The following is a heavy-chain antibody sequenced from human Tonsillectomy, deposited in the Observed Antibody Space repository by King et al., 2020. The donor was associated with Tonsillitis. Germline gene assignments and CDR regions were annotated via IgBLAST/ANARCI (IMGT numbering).Heavy chain of an antibody. CDR2: IYSSGST. Sequence: QLQESGPGLVKPSETLSLTCTVSGGSISSYYWSWIRQPAGKGLEWIGRIYSSGSTNYNPSLKSRVTMSVDTTKNQFSLKLSSVNAADTAVYYCARVREGVLTGYHEPDYYYYYGMDVWGQGTTVTVSS. CDR3: ARVREGVLTGYHEPDYYYYYGMDV. V-gene: IGHV4-4*07. J-gene: IGHJ6*02. D-gene: IGHD3-9*01. CDR1: GGSISSYY.